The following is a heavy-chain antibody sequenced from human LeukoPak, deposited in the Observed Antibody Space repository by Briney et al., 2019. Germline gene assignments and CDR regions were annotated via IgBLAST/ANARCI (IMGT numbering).Heavy chain of an antibody. CDR2: ISWNSGSI. V-gene: IGHV3-9*01. J-gene: IGHJ1*01. CDR1: GFTFDDYA. D-gene: IGHD6-19*01. CDR3: AEDSSGWYSGQYFQH. Sequence: GGSLRLSCAASGFTFDDYAMHWVRQAPGKGLEWVSGISWNSGSIGYADSVKGRFTISRDNAKNSLYLQMNSLRAEDTALYYCAEDSSGWYSGQYFQHWGQGTLVTVSS.